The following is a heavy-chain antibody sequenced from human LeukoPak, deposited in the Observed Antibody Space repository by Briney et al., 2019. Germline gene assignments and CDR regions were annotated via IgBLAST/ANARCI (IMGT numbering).Heavy chain of an antibody. CDR2: INPSGGST. CDR3: ARASYYYDSSGYYYLGY. Sequence: GASVKVPCKASGYTFTSYYMHWVRQAPGQGLEWMGIINPSGGSTSYAQKFQGRVTMTRDTSTSTVYMELSSLRSEDTAVYYCARASYYYDSSGYYYLGYWGQGTLVTVSS. J-gene: IGHJ4*02. D-gene: IGHD3-22*01. CDR1: GYTFTSYY. V-gene: IGHV1-46*01.